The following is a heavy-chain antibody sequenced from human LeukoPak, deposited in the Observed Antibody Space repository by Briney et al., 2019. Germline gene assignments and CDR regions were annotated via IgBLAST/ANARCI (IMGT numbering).Heavy chain of an antibody. D-gene: IGHD3-10*01. CDR3: AKAYYYGSGSYPYYYGMDV. Sequence: GGSLRLSCAASGFTFSSYAMSWVRQAPGKGLEWVSAISGSGGSTYYADSVKGRFTISRDNSKNTLYLQMNSLRAEDTAVYYCAKAYYYGSGSYPYYYGMDVWGQGTTVTVSS. CDR2: ISGSGGST. CDR1: GFTFSSYA. V-gene: IGHV3-23*01. J-gene: IGHJ6*02.